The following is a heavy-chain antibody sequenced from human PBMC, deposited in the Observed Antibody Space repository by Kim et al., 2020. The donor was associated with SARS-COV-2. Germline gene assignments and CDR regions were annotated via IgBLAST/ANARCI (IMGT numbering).Heavy chain of an antibody. V-gene: IGHV5-10-1*01. Sequence: YTNYSPSFQGHVTISADKSISTAYLQWSSLKASDTAMYYCARIIAAAETWGQGTLVTVSS. J-gene: IGHJ5*02. CDR3: ARIIAAAET. D-gene: IGHD6-13*01. CDR2: YT.